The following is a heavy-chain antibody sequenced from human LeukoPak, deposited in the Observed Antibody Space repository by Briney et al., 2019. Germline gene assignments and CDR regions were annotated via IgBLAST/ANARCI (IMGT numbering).Heavy chain of an antibody. V-gene: IGHV3-30*02. CDR2: IQYDGSNK. Sequence: GGSLRLSCAASGFTFSSYGMHWVRQAPGKGLEWVAFIQYDGSNKYYADSVKGRFTISRDNSKNTLYLQMNSLRAEDTAVYYCAKDLSRVTPYYFDYWGQGTLVTVSS. D-gene: IGHD4-23*01. CDR3: AKDLSRVTPYYFDY. J-gene: IGHJ4*02. CDR1: GFTFSSYG.